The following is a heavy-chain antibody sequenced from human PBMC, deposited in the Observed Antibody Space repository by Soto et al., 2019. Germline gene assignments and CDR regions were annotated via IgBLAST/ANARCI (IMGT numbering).Heavy chain of an antibody. D-gene: IGHD4-17*01. CDR2: IIPILDIA. V-gene: IGHV1-69*08. J-gene: IGHJ4*02. CDR1: GGTFSNYT. CDR3: ARDVGLGPVTVSTHVGY. Sequence: QVQLVQSGAEVKKPGSSVKVSCKASGGTFSNYTITWVRQDPGQGLEWMGRIIPILDIANYAKKFQGRVTITADKSTSTAYMELSSLRSEDTAVYYCARDVGLGPVTVSTHVGYWGQGTLVIVSS.